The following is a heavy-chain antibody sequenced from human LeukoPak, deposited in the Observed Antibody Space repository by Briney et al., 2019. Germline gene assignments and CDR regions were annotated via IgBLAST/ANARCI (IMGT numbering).Heavy chain of an antibody. D-gene: IGHD3-22*01. V-gene: IGHV3-30-3*01. CDR2: ISYDGSNK. J-gene: IGHJ5*02. Sequence: GRSLRLSCAASGFTFSSYAMHWVRQAPGKGPEWVAVISYDGSNKYYADSVKGRFTISRDNSKNTLYLQMNSLRAEDTAVYYCARELLYYDSSGYYFKANNNWFDPWGQGTLVTVSS. CDR3: ARELLYYDSSGYYFKANNNWFDP. CDR1: GFTFSSYA.